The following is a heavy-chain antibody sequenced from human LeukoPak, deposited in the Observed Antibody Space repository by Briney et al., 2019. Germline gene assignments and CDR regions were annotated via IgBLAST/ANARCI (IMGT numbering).Heavy chain of an antibody. V-gene: IGHV1-69*06. D-gene: IGHD3-22*01. CDR3: ARAPTSYYYDSSVGWSFDI. J-gene: IGHJ3*02. Sequence: ASVKVSCKASGGTFSSYAISWVRQAPGQGLEWMGGIIPIFGTANYAQKFQGRVTITADKSTSTAYMELSSLRSEDTAVYYCARAPTSYYYDSSVGWSFDIWGQGTMVTVSS. CDR2: IIPIFGTA. CDR1: GGTFSSYA.